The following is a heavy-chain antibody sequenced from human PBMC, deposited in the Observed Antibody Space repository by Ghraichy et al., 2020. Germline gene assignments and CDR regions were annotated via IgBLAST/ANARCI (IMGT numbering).Heavy chain of an antibody. CDR1: GFTFSSYA. V-gene: IGHV3-23*01. CDR3: AKAYDFWSGYPRYGMDV. Sequence: GESLNISCAASGFTFSSYAMSWVRQAPGKGLEWVSAISGSGGSTYYADSVKGRFTISRDNSKNTLYLQMNSLRAEDTAVYYCAKAYDFWSGYPRYGMDVWGQGTTVTVSS. J-gene: IGHJ6*02. D-gene: IGHD3-3*01. CDR2: ISGSGGST.